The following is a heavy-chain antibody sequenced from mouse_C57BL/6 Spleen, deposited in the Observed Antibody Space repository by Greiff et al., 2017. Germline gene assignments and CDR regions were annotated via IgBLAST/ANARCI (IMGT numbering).Heavy chain of an antibody. CDR3: ARGGDYGPLDY. V-gene: IGHV1-18*01. D-gene: IGHD1-1*01. Sequence: EVQLQQSGPELVKPGASVKIPCKASGYTFTDYNMDWVKQSHGKSLEWIGDINPNNGGTIYNQKFKGKATLTVDKSSSTAYMELRSLTSEDTAVYYCARGGDYGPLDYWGQGTTLTVSS. CDR2: INPNNGGT. J-gene: IGHJ2*01. CDR1: GYTFTDYN.